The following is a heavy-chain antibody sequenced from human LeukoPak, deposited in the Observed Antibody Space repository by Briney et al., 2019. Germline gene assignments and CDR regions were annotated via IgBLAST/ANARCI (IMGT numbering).Heavy chain of an antibody. CDR3: ARDSKYSSGWFRGLSYFDY. D-gene: IGHD6-19*01. V-gene: IGHV4-34*01. Sequence: SETLSLTCAVYGGSFSGYYWSWIRQPPGKGLERIGEINHSGSTNYNPSLKSRVTISVDTSKNQFSLKLSSVTAADTAVYYCARDSKYSSGWFRGLSYFDYWGQGTLVTVSS. CDR2: INHSGST. CDR1: GGSFSGYY. J-gene: IGHJ4*02.